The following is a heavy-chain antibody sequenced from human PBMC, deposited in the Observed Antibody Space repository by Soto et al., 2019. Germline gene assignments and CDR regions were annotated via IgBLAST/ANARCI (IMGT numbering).Heavy chain of an antibody. J-gene: IGHJ4*02. CDR2: IIPIFGTA. D-gene: IGHD3-9*01. Sequence: VASVKVSCKASGGTFSSYAISWVRQAPGQGLEWMGGIIPIFGTANYAQKFQGRVTITADESTSTAYMELSSLRSEDTAVYYCARDRHDILTGGLDYWGQGTLVTVSS. V-gene: IGHV1-69*13. CDR3: ARDRHDILTGGLDY. CDR1: GGTFSSYA.